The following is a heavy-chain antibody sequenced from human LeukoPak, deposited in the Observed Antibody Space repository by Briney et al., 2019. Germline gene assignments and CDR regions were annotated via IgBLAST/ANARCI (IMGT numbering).Heavy chain of an antibody. Sequence: GGSLSLSCAASGFTFTNYWMHWVRQAPGKGLVWVSRVNSDGSSTSYADSVKGRFTIFRDNAKNTLYLQMSSLRVEDTAVYYCAAGPADNSYDNYWGQGTLVTVSS. J-gene: IGHJ4*02. V-gene: IGHV3-74*01. CDR1: GFTFTNYW. CDR3: AAGPADNSYDNY. D-gene: IGHD5-18*01. CDR2: VNSDGSST.